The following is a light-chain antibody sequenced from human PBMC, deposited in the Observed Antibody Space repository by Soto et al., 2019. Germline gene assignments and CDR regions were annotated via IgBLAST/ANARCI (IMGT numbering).Light chain of an antibody. V-gene: IGLV2-14*01. CDR2: EVS. CDR3: SSHSSSSPYV. Sequence: QSALTQPASVSGSPGQSVTISCTGPSNDVGAYNYVAWDQQQPGKAPKLIIYEVSPRPSGVSNRFSGSKSGNTASLTISALHVEDEADYYCSSHSSSSPYVFGTGTKVTVL. CDR1: SNDVGAYNY. J-gene: IGLJ1*01.